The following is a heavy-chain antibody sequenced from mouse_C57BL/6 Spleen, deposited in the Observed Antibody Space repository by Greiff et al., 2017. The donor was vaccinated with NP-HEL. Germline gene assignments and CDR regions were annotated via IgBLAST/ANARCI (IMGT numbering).Heavy chain of an antibody. V-gene: IGHV1-82*01. CDR3: AREGYYDYGAWFAY. J-gene: IGHJ3*01. Sequence: VMLVESGPELVKPGASVKISCKASGYAFSSSWMNWVKQRPGKGLEWIGRIYPGDGDTNYNGKFKGKATLTADKSSSTAYMQLSSLTSEDSAVYFCAREGYYDYGAWFAYWGQGTLVTVSA. CDR2: IYPGDGDT. CDR1: GYAFSSSW. D-gene: IGHD2-4*01.